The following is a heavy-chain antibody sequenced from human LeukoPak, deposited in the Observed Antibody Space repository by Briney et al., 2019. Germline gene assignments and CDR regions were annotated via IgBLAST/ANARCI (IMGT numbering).Heavy chain of an antibody. CDR2: ITGTGTTI. V-gene: IGHV3-48*03. CDR1: GFTFSSYQ. Sequence: QPGGSLRLSCAASGFTFSSYQMTWVRQAPGKGLQWVSYITGTGTTIHYADSVKGRFTISRDNANNSLFLQMNSLRAEDTAVYYCARIYSSGRGNDALDIWGQGTMVSVSS. D-gene: IGHD6-19*01. J-gene: IGHJ3*02. CDR3: ARIYSSGRGNDALDI.